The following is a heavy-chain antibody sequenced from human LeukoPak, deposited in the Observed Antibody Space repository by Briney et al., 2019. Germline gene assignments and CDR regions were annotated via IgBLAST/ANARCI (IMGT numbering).Heavy chain of an antibody. J-gene: IGHJ4*02. CDR2: IYYSGST. CDR3: AREAAAGTFDY. Sequence: PSGTLSLTCTVSGGSISSSSYYWGWIRQPPGKGLEWIGSIYYSGSTYYNPSLKSRVTISVDTSKNQFSLKLSSVTAADTAVYYCAREAAAGTFDYWGQGTLVTVSS. CDR1: GGSISSSSYY. V-gene: IGHV4-39*07. D-gene: IGHD6-13*01.